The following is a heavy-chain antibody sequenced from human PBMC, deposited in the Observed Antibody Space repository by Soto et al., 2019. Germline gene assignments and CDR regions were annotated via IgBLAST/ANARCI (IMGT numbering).Heavy chain of an antibody. CDR1: GDSISSSSHY. V-gene: IGHV4-39*01. D-gene: IGHD3-22*01. Sequence: QLQLQESGPGLVKASETLSLTCTVSGDSISSSSHYWGWIRQPPGKGLEWVGNVVSSGSTYYNPSLNSRVTISVDTSKNQFSLNLSSVTAADTAVYYCARLYFDTSGYYYGYFHHWGQGTLVTVSS. CDR2: VVSSGST. CDR3: ARLYFDTSGYYYGYFHH. J-gene: IGHJ1*01.